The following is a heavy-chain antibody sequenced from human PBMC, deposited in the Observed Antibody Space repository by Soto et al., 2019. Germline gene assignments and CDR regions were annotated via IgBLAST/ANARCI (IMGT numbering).Heavy chain of an antibody. D-gene: IGHD3-16*01. V-gene: IGHV1-69*13. J-gene: IGHJ1*01. CDR2: IIPIFGTA. CDR1: GGTFSSYA. Sequence: GASVKVSCKASGGTFSSYAISWVRQAPGQGLEWMGGIIPIFGTANYAQKFQGRVTITADESTSKAYMELSSLRSEDTPVYYCARGTHGGRGYVEFQHLGQRTLVTFSS. CDR3: ARGTHGGRGYVEFQH.